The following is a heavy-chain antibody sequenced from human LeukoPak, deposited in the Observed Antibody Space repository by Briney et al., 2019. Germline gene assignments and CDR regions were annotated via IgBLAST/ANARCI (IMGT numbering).Heavy chain of an antibody. CDR3: ARLTDIAAAGRE. CDR1: GYTFTGYY. Sequence: ASVKVSCKASGYTFTGYYMHWVRQAPGQGLEWMGWINPNSGGTNYAQKFQGRVTMTRDTSISTAYMELGRLRSDDTAVYYCARLTDIAAAGREWGQGTLVTVSS. V-gene: IGHV1-2*02. D-gene: IGHD6-13*01. CDR2: INPNSGGT. J-gene: IGHJ4*02.